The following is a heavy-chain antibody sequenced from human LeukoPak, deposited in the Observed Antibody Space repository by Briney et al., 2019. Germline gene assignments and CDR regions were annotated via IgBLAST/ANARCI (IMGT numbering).Heavy chain of an antibody. Sequence: ASVTVSFKASGYTFTDSFMHWVRQAPGQGPEWMGRIYPNNGATNYAQKFQGRVTMTSDPSLSAAYLELTRLTSDDTAVYYCAKAPPVGPTTSPDSWGQGTLVIVSS. V-gene: IGHV1-2*06. CDR2: IYPNNGAT. J-gene: IGHJ4*02. D-gene: IGHD2-2*01. CDR1: GYTFTDSF. CDR3: AKAPPVGPTTSPDS.